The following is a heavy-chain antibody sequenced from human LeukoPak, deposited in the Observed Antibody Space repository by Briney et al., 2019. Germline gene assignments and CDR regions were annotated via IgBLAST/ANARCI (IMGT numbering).Heavy chain of an antibody. Sequence: SETLSLTCTVSGGSISSGYYYWIWIRQPAGKGLEWIGRIFTRGSTNYNPSLESRVTISIDTSKNQLSLKLSSVTGADTAVYYCARRVVVTDASVHDPFDIWGQGTMVTVSS. CDR3: ARRVVVTDASVHDPFDI. V-gene: IGHV4-61*02. J-gene: IGHJ3*02. CDR1: GGSISSGYYY. D-gene: IGHD2-21*02. CDR2: IFTRGST.